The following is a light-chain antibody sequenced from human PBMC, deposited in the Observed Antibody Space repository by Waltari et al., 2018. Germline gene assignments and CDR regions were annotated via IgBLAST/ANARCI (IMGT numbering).Light chain of an antibody. CDR3: QSYDSSLSASV. Sequence: QSVLTQPPSVSGAPGQRVTISCTGSSSNIGAGYDVHWYQQLPGTAPKLLIYLKQNRPSGGPDRFSGSQSGTPASLAITGLQAEDEADYYCQSYDSSLSASVFGGGTKLTVL. CDR1: SSNIGAGYD. V-gene: IGLV1-40*01. CDR2: LKQ. J-gene: IGLJ3*02.